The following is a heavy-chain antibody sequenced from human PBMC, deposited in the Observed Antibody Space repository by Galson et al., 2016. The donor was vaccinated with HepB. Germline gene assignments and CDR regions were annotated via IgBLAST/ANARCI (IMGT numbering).Heavy chain of an antibody. D-gene: IGHD6-19*01. CDR2: IKSKTDGGTT. V-gene: IGHV3-15*01. CDR3: TTEGNNSGWYGFLDY. Sequence: SLRLSCAPSGFTSSNSWMNWVRQAPGKGLEWVGRIKSKTDGGTTDYAAPVKGRFTISRDYSKNMLYLQMNSLKTEDTAVYYWTTEGNNSGWYGFLDYWGQGTLVTVSS. CDR1: GFTSSNSW. J-gene: IGHJ4*02.